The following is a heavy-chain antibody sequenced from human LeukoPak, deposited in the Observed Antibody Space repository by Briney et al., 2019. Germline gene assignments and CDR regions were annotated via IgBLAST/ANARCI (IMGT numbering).Heavy chain of an antibody. V-gene: IGHV3-23*01. J-gene: IGHJ5*02. D-gene: IGHD6-13*01. CDR1: GFTASSYA. CDR2: ISGSGGST. CDR3: AKSDSSSWSRNWFDP. Sequence: PGGSLRLSCAASGFTASSYAVSLVRQPPGKGLQWVSAISGSGGSTYYADSVKGRFTISRDNSKNTLFLQMNSLRVEDTAVYYCAKSDSSSWSRNWFDPWGQGTLVTVSS.